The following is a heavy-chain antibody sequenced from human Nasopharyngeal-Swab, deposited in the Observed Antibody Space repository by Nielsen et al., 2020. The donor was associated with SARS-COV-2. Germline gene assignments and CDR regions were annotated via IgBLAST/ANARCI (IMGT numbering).Heavy chain of an antibody. J-gene: IGHJ3*02. D-gene: IGHD3-16*01. CDR1: GFTFSSYS. V-gene: IGHV3-74*01. CDR3: TRNHLGLGI. CDR2: INVDGSSI. Sequence: GESLKISCVASGFTFSSYSMYWVRQAPGQGRVCVSQINVDGSSINCADSVKGRFTTSRDNAKNTLYLQMNSLRAEDTAVYYCTRNHLGLGIWGQGTVVTVSS.